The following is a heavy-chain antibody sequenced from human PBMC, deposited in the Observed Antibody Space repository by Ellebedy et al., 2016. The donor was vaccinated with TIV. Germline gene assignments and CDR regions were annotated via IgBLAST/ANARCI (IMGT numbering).Heavy chain of an antibody. Sequence: GESLKISCAASGFTFSNYNMNWVRQAPGKGLEWFSYISSDYSSIFYAESVKGRFTISRDSSQNTLYLQMDSLRAEDTAVYYCASSPSQGYWGQGTLVTVSS. CDR2: ISSDYSSI. V-gene: IGHV3-48*01. CDR3: ASSPSQGY. J-gene: IGHJ4*02. CDR1: GFTFSNYN.